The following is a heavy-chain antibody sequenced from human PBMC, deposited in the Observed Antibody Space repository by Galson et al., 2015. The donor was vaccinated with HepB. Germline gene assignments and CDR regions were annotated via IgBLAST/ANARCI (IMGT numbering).Heavy chain of an antibody. CDR1: GFTFTSYY. D-gene: IGHD3-10*01. Sequence: LRLSCAASGFTFTSYYMSWVRQSPVKGLEWLSSVGEIGNTNYADSVRGRLTISRDNSKNTIYLQMDGLRAEDTAVYYCAKALFGSSPVFDYWGQGALVIVSS. CDR2: VGEIGNT. J-gene: IGHJ4*02. V-gene: IGHV3-23*01. CDR3: AKALFGSSPVFDY.